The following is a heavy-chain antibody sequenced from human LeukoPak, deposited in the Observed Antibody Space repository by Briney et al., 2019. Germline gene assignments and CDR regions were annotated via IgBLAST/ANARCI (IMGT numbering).Heavy chain of an antibody. V-gene: IGHV4-39*07. D-gene: IGHD2-8*02. Sequence: SETLSLTCTVSGGSISSSSYYWGWIRQPPGKGLEWIGSIYYSGSTYYNPSLKSRVTISVDTSKNQFSLKLSSVTAADTAVYYCARQDAEYWADWYFDLWGRGTLVTVSS. CDR2: IYYSGST. CDR1: GGSISSSSYY. CDR3: ARQDAEYWADWYFDL. J-gene: IGHJ2*01.